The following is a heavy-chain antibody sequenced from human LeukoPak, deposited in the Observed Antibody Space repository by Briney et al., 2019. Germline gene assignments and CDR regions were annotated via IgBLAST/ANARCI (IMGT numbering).Heavy chain of an antibody. CDR1: GYTFTGYY. V-gene: IGHV1-2*02. D-gene: IGHD3-9*01. J-gene: IGHJ6*02. CDR2: INPNSGGT. CDR3: ARVDDILTGYYKGAYYYYGMDV. Sequence: GASVKVSCKASGYTFTGYYMHWARQAPGQGLEWMGWINPNSGGTNYAQKFQGRVTMTRDTSISTAYMELSRLRSDDTAVYYCARVDDILTGYYKGAYYYYGMDVWGQGTTVTVSS.